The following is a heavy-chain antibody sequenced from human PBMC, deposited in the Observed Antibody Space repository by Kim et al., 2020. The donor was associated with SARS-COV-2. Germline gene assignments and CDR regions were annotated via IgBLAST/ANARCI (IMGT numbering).Heavy chain of an antibody. V-gene: IGHV1-3*01. D-gene: IGHD3-10*01. J-gene: IGHJ4*02. CDR3: ASSGSGSYGFDY. Sequence: KYSQKFQGRVTITRDTSASTAYMELSSLRSEDTAVYYCASSGSGSYGFDYWGQGTLVTVSS.